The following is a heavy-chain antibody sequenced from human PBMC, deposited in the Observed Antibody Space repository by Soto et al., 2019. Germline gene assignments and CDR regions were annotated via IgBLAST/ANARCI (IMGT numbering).Heavy chain of an antibody. Sequence: GGSLRLSCAASGFTFSNYAVTWVRQVRGKGLEWVSTISGSGGSTYYADSVKGRFTISRDNSKNTLYLQMNSLRAEDTAVYYCAKDQGSSWYEIDYWGQGTLVTV. CDR2: ISGSGGST. D-gene: IGHD6-13*01. V-gene: IGHV3-23*01. J-gene: IGHJ4*02. CDR1: GFTFSNYA. CDR3: AKDQGSSWYEIDY.